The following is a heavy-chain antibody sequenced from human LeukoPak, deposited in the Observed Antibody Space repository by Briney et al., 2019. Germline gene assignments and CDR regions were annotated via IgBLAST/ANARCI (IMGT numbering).Heavy chain of an antibody. D-gene: IGHD3-9*01. CDR1: GFTFSDYY. Sequence: GGSLRLSCAASGFTFSDYYMSWIRQAPGKGLEWVSYISSSGSTIHYADSVKGRFTISRDNAKNSLYLQMNSLRAEDTAVYYCGSFYDISPGPARTDYYMDAWGKGTTVTVSS. J-gene: IGHJ6*03. V-gene: IGHV3-11*01. CDR3: GSFYDISPGPARTDYYMDA. CDR2: ISSSGSTI.